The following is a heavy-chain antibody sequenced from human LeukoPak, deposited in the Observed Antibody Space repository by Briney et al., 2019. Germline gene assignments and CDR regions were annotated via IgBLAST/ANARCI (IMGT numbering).Heavy chain of an antibody. V-gene: IGHV3-7*01. CDR1: GFTFRNYW. D-gene: IGHD4-23*01. Sequence: GGSLRLSCVASGFTFRNYWMSWVRQAPGKGLEWVANINQDGSQKYYVDSVKGRFTISRDNAENSLYLRLNSLRVEDTALYYCATPWELRDFWGQGTLVTVSS. CDR3: ATPWELRDF. CDR2: INQDGSQK. J-gene: IGHJ4*02.